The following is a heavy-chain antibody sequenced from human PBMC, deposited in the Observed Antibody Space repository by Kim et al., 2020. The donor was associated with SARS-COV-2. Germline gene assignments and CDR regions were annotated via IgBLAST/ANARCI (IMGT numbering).Heavy chain of an antibody. V-gene: IGHV4-39*01. CDR2: IYYSGST. D-gene: IGHD5-18*01. J-gene: IGHJ4*02. CDR1: GGSISSSSYY. Sequence: SETLSLTCTVSGGSISSSSYYWGWIRQPPGKGLEWIGSIYYSGSTYYNPSLKSRVTISVDTSKNQFSLKLSSVTAADTAVYYCARRQLWLQGGNNYFDYWGQGTLVTVSS. CDR3: ARRQLWLQGGNNYFDY.